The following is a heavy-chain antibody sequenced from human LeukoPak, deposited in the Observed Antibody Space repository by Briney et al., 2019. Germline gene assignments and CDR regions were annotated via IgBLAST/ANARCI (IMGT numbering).Heavy chain of an antibody. J-gene: IGHJ4*02. CDR2: IRYDGSNK. CDR3: AKDGDGYNTYYLDY. V-gene: IGHV3-30*02. D-gene: IGHD5-24*01. Sequence: PGGSLRLSCAASPFTFSSYGMHWVRQAPGKGLEWVAFIRYDGSNKYYADSVKGRFTISRDNSKNTLYLQMNSLRAEDTAVYYCAKDGDGYNTYYLDYWGQGTLVTVSS. CDR1: PFTFSSYG.